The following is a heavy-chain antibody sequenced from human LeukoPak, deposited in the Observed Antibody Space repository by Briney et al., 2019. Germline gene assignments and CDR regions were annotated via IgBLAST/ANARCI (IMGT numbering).Heavy chain of an antibody. CDR2: TSHSGNT. Sequence: SETLSLTCAVYGGSFSGYYWSWVRQPPGKGLIWMGETSHSGNTNYDPSLKSRLTISVDTSKNQFSLKLTSVTAADTAVFFCARTKPQLWYGGLYYFVDVWGKGTTVTVP. V-gene: IGHV4-34*01. CDR3: ARTKPQLWYGGLYYFVDV. J-gene: IGHJ6*03. D-gene: IGHD3-10*01. CDR1: GGSFSGYY.